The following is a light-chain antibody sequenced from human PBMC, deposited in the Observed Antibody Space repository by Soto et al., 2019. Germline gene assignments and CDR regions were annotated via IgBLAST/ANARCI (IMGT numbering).Light chain of an antibody. J-gene: IGLJ1*01. CDR2: DVS. V-gene: IGLV2-14*01. Sequence: ALTQPASVSGSPGQSITISCTGTSSDVGGYNYVSWYQQHPGKAPKLMIYDVSNRPSGVSNRFSGSKSGNTASLTISGLQAHDEADYYCSSYTSSSTLGFGTGTKVTVL. CDR3: SSYTSSSTLG. CDR1: SSDVGGYNY.